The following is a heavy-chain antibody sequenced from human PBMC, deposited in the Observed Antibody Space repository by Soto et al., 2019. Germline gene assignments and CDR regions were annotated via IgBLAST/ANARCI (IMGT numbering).Heavy chain of an antibody. CDR2: IIPIFGTA. D-gene: IGHD2-8*01. CDR1: GGTFSSYA. Sequence: SVKVSCKASGGTFSSYAISWVRQAPGQGLEWMGGIIPIFGTANYAQKFQGRVTITADESTSTAYMELSSLRSEDTAVYYCASTYCTNGACDGWGYYYYGIDVCGQGTTVTVYS. CDR3: ASTYCTNGACDGWGYYYYGIDV. V-gene: IGHV1-69*13. J-gene: IGHJ6*02.